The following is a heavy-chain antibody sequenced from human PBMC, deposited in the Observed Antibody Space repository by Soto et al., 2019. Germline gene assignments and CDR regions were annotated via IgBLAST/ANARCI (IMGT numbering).Heavy chain of an antibody. V-gene: IGHV5-10-1*01. J-gene: IGHJ6*02. D-gene: IGHD2-2*02. Sequence: PGESLKISCKGSGYSFTSYWISWVRQMPGKGLEWVGIIHPSDSYTNDSPSFQGHVTISADKSISTAYLQWSSLKASDTAMYYCARLILEYGSSTSSYTDWYCYYGLDVWGQGTTVTVSS. CDR2: IHPSDSYT. CDR3: ARLILEYGSSTSSYTDWYCYYGLDV. CDR1: GYSFTSYW.